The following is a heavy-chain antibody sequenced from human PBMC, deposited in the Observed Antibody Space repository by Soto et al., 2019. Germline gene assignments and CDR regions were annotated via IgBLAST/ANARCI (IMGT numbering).Heavy chain of an antibody. J-gene: IGHJ6*02. CDR3: ARSYGDYVGNYYYYGMDV. CDR2: ISYDGSNK. Sequence: SLRLSCAASGFTFSSYAMLWVRQAPGKGLEWVAVISYDGSNKYYADSVKGRFTISRDNAKNSLYLQMNSLRAEDTAVYYCARSYGDYVGNYYYYGMDVWGQGTTVTVSS. D-gene: IGHD4-17*01. CDR1: GFTFSSYA. V-gene: IGHV3-30-3*01.